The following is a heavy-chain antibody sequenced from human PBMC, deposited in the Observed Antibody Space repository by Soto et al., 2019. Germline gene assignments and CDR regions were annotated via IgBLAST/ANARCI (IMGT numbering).Heavy chain of an antibody. J-gene: IGHJ4*02. CDR3: TRGSRRRPTGIDY. V-gene: IGHV4-61*01. D-gene: IGHD1-26*01. Sequence: WETVSLACTVSGGSVSRGILYWSWIRQPPGKGLEWIGYVYFSERTSYNPSLKSRVTISVDTSKNQFSLKLTSVTAADTAVYYFTRGSRRRPTGIDYSGPGPLLTVSS. CDR1: GGSVSRGILY. CDR2: VYFSERT.